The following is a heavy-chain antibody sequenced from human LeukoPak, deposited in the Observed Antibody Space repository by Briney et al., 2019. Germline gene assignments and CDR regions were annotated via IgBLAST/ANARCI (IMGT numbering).Heavy chain of an antibody. CDR2: IYSGGST. Sequence: PGGSLRLSCAASGFTVSSNYMSWVRQAPGKGLEWGSVIYSGGSTYYADSVKGRFTISRDNSKNTLYLQMNSLRAEDTAVYYCARDMGATRVVAFDIWGQGTMVTVSS. V-gene: IGHV3-53*01. CDR3: ARDMGATRVVAFDI. D-gene: IGHD1-26*01. J-gene: IGHJ3*02. CDR1: GFTVSSNY.